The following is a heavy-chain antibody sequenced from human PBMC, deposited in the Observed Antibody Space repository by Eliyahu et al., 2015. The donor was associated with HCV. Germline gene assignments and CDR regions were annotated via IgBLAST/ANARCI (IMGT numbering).Heavy chain of an antibody. Sequence: QVQLVESGGGVVQTGRSLRLSCAASGFIFSNYGMHWVRQAPGKGLEGVAVIFYDGSDKYYADSVKGRFTISRDNSKNTLYLQMDSLRVEDTALYYCTRDGYTYGHDYWGQGTLVTVSS. D-gene: IGHD5-18*01. CDR1: GFIFSNYG. V-gene: IGHV3-33*01. CDR2: IFYDGSDK. J-gene: IGHJ4*02. CDR3: TRDGYTYGHDY.